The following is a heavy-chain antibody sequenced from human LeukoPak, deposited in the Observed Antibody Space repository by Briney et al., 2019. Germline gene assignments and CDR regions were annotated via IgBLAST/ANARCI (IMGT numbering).Heavy chain of an antibody. CDR3: AKDLREYSGYDFWFYFDY. CDR1: GFTFSSYW. V-gene: IGHV3-7*01. CDR2: IKQDGSNK. Sequence: GGSLRLSCAASGFTFSSYWMSWVRQAPGKGLEWVANIKQDGSNKYYADSVKGRFTISRDNSKNTLYLQMNSLGAEDTAVYYCAKDLREYSGYDFWFYFDYWGQGTLVTVSS. J-gene: IGHJ4*02. D-gene: IGHD5-12*01.